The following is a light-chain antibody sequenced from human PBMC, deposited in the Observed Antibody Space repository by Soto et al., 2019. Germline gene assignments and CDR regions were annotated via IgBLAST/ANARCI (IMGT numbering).Light chain of an antibody. Sequence: EIVMTQSPATVSLSTGEGVTLSCRASQSVRSHLAWYQQKPGQPPRLLIYGASTRATGIPARFSGSGFGTEFTLTISSLQSEDFAVYYCQQYKNWPLFGQGTRLEIK. V-gene: IGKV3-15*01. CDR1: QSVRSH. CDR2: GAS. J-gene: IGKJ5*01. CDR3: QQYKNWPL.